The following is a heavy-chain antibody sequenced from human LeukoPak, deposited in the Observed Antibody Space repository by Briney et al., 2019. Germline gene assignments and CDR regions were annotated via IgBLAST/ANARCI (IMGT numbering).Heavy chain of an antibody. Sequence: PSETLSLTCTVSGGSISSYYWSWIRQPPGKGLEWIGYIYYSGSTNYNPSLKSRVTISVDTSKNQFSLKLSSVTAADTAVYYCARGGIAADGFPSFDYWGQGTLVTVSS. CDR2: IYYSGST. CDR3: ARGGIAADGFPSFDY. CDR1: GGSISSYY. V-gene: IGHV4-59*01. D-gene: IGHD6-13*01. J-gene: IGHJ4*02.